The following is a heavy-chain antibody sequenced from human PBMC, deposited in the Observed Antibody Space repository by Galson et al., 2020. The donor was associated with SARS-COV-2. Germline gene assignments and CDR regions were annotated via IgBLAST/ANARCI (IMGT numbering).Heavy chain of an antibody. Sequence: TGGSLRLSCAASGFTFSSYAMHWVRQAPGKGLEWVAVISYDGSNKYYADSVKGRFTISRDNSKNTLYLQMNSLRAEDTAVYYCARGSGGSYYPFDYWGQGTLVTVSS. CDR1: GFTFSSYA. CDR2: ISYDGSNK. V-gene: IGHV3-30-3*01. D-gene: IGHD1-26*01. CDR3: ARGSGGSYYPFDY. J-gene: IGHJ4*02.